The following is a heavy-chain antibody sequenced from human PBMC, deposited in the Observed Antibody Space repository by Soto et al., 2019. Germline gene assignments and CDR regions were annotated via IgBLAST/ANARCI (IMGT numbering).Heavy chain of an antibody. J-gene: IGHJ4*02. CDR2: INHSGST. Sequence: SETLSLTCSVDAGSFSGYYWSWIRQPPGKGLEWIGEINHSGSTNYTPSLKSRVTISVDTSKNQFSLKLSSVTAADTAVYYCASTDYDSSGYFLWGQGTLGTVS. CDR3: ASTDYDSSGYFL. D-gene: IGHD3-22*01. V-gene: IGHV4-34*01. CDR1: AGSFSGYY.